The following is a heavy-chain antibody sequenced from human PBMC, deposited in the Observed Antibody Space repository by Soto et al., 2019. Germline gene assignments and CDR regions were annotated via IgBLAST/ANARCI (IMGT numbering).Heavy chain of an antibody. CDR1: GGTFSSYA. J-gene: IGHJ6*02. Sequence: ASVKVSCKASGGTFSSYAISWVRQAPGQGLEWMGGIIPIFGTANYAQKFQGRVTITADESTSTAYMELSSLRSEDTAVYYCARALEEIVVVPAAPTNHGMDVWGQGTTVTVSS. V-gene: IGHV1-69*13. CDR2: IIPIFGTA. D-gene: IGHD2-2*01. CDR3: ARALEEIVVVPAAPTNHGMDV.